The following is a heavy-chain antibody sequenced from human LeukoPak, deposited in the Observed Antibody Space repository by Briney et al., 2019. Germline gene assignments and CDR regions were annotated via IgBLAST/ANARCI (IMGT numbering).Heavy chain of an antibody. Sequence: ASVKVSCKASGYTFTSYYMHWVRQAPGQGLEWMGIINPSGGSTSYAQKVQGRVTMTRDTSTSTVYMELSSLRYEDTAVYYCARASEDYYDSSGHTPSIDDWGQGTLVTVSS. CDR3: ARASEDYYDSSGHTPSIDD. V-gene: IGHV1-46*01. D-gene: IGHD3-22*01. CDR2: INPSGGST. CDR1: GYTFTSYY. J-gene: IGHJ4*02.